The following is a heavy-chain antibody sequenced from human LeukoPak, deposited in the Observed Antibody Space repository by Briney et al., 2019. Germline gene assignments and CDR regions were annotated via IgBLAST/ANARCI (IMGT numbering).Heavy chain of an antibody. J-gene: IGHJ3*02. CDR1: GGSISSGGYY. Sequence: SQTLSLTCTVSGGSISSGGYYWSWIRQHPGKGLEWIGYIYYSGSTYYNPSLKSRVTISVDTSKNQISLKLSSVTAADTAVYYCARRRKSEYSDAFDIWGQGTMVTVSS. D-gene: IGHD1-1*01. CDR3: ARRRKSEYSDAFDI. V-gene: IGHV4-31*03. CDR2: IYYSGST.